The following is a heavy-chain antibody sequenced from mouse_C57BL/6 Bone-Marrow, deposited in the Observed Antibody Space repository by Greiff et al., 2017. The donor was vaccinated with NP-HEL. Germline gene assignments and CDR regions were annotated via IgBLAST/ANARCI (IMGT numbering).Heavy chain of an antibody. CDR3: ARRGTTVVAHWYFDV. J-gene: IGHJ1*03. D-gene: IGHD1-1*01. V-gene: IGHV5-6*02. CDR2: ISSGGSYT. Sequence: EVMLVESGGDLVKPGGSLKLSCAASGFTFSSYGMSWVRQTPDKRLEWVATISSGGSYTYYPDSVKGLFTISRDNAKNTLYLQMSSLKSEDTAMYYCARRGTTVVAHWYFDVWGTGTTVTVSS. CDR1: GFTFSSYG.